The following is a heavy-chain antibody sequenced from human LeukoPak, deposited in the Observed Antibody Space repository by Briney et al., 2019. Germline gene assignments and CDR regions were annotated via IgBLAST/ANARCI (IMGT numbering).Heavy chain of an antibody. Sequence: EGSLRLSCAASGFTFSSYSMNWVRQAPGKGLEWVSSISSSSSYIYYADSVKGRFTISRDNAKNSLYLQMNSLRAEDTAVYYCARVDGGSSNYYFDYWGQGTLVTVSS. D-gene: IGHD1-26*01. CDR3: ARVDGGSSNYYFDY. J-gene: IGHJ4*02. V-gene: IGHV3-21*01. CDR2: ISSSSSYI. CDR1: GFTFSSYS.